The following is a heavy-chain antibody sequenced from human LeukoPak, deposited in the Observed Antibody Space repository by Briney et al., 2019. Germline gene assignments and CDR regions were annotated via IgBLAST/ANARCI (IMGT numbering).Heavy chain of an antibody. D-gene: IGHD1-26*01. CDR1: GFTFSSYS. CDR2: ISSSSSI. Sequence: GGSLGLSCAASGFTFSSYSMNWVRQAPGKGLEWVSYISSSSSIYYADSVKGRFTISRDNAKNSLYLQMNSLRAEDTAVYYCARDRGSYKDYWGQGTLVTVSS. J-gene: IGHJ4*02. V-gene: IGHV3-48*01. CDR3: ARDRGSYKDY.